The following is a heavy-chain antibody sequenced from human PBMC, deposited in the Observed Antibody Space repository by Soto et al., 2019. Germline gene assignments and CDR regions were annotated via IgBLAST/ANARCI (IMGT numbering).Heavy chain of an antibody. CDR3: ARPRGITIFGVAIGVARDQAFDI. J-gene: IGHJ3*02. D-gene: IGHD3-3*01. CDR1: GLIFSNYK. Sequence: PGGSLRLSCAASGLIFSNYKMHWVRQAPGKGLVWVSRISTDGSEKYYVDSVKGRFTISRDNAKNSLYLQMNSLRAEDTAVHYCARPRGITIFGVAIGVARDQAFDIWGQGTMVTVSS. CDR2: ISTDGSEK. V-gene: IGHV3-74*01.